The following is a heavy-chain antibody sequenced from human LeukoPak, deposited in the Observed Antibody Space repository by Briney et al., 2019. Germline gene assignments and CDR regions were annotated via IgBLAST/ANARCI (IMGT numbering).Heavy chain of an antibody. CDR2: IIPIFGTA. J-gene: IGHJ4*02. CDR1: GGTFSSYA. CDR3: AREWDYDTSGYYYYY. V-gene: IGHV1-69*13. Sequence: ASVKVSCKASGGTFSSYAISWVRQAPGQGLEWMGGIIPIFGTANYAQKFQGRVTITADESTRTAYMELSSLRSEDTAVYYCAREWDYDTSGYYYYYWGQGTLVTVSS. D-gene: IGHD3-22*01.